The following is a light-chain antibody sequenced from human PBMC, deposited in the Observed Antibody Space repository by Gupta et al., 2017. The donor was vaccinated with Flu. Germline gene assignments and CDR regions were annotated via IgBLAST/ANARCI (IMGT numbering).Light chain of an antibody. CDR1: SSDVGSYNR. CDR2: EVS. Sequence: QSALTQPPSVSGSPGQSVTISCTGTSSDVGSYNRVSWYQQPPGTAPKLMIYEVSNRPSGVPDRFSGSTSGNTASLTISGLQAEDEADYYCSLYTSSSTFVFGGGTKLTVL. CDR3: SLYTSSSTFV. V-gene: IGLV2-18*01. J-gene: IGLJ2*01.